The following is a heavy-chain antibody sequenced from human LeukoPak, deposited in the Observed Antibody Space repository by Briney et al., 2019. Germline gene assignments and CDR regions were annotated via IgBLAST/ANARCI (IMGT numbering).Heavy chain of an antibody. J-gene: IGHJ4*02. V-gene: IGHV1-18*01. D-gene: IGHD2-15*01. Sequence: ASVKVSCKASGGTFSSYAISWVRQAPGQGLEWMGWISAYNGNTNYAQKLQGRVTMTTDTSTSTAYMELRSLRSDDTAVYYCARCRGGPVCSGEEYWGQGTLVTVSS. CDR1: GGTFSSYA. CDR2: ISAYNGNT. CDR3: ARCRGGPVCSGEEY.